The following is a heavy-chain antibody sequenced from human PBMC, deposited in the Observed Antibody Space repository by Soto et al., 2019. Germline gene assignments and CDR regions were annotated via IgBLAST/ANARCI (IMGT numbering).Heavy chain of an antibody. CDR2: INPNSGGT. CDR3: ARVIAARQNGMDV. V-gene: IGHV1-2*02. J-gene: IGHJ6*02. D-gene: IGHD6-6*01. CDR1: GYTFTGYY. Sequence: GASVKVSCKASGYTFTGYYMHWLRQAPGQGLEWMGWINPNSGGTNYAQKFQGRVTMTRDTSISTAYMELSRLRSDDTAVYCCARVIAARQNGMDVWGQGTTVTVSS.